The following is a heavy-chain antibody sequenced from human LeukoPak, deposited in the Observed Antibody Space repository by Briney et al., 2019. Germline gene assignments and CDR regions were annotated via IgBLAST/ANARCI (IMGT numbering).Heavy chain of an antibody. CDR2: INSDGSST. CDR3: ARDPLYCTNGVCPWVYFDY. J-gene: IGHJ4*02. V-gene: IGHV3-74*01. Sequence: GGSLSLSCAASGFTFSSYWMHWVRQAPGKGLVWVSRINSDGSSTSYADSVKGRFTISRDNAKNTLYLQMNSLRAEDTAVYYCARDPLYCTNGVCPWVYFDYWGQGTLVTVSS. D-gene: IGHD2-8*01. CDR1: GFTFSSYW.